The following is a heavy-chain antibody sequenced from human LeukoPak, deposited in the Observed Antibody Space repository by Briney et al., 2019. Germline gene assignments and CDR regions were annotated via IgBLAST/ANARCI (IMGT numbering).Heavy chain of an antibody. J-gene: IGHJ4*01. CDR1: GGSISSSRYY. V-gene: IGHV4-39*01. Sequence: SDTLSLTCTVSGGSISSSRYYWGWIRQPPGKGLEWIGSIHYSGSTYYNPSLKSRVTISVDTSKNQFSLKLNSVTAADTAVYYCAGHLYGHPGDVWGPGILVTVSS. CDR3: AGHLYGHPGDV. CDR2: IHYSGST. D-gene: IGHD3-10*01.